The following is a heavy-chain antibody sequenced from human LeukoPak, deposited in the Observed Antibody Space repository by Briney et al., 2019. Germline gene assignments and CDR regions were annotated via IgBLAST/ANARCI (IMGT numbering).Heavy chain of an antibody. CDR3: ARGEGSGSFHKRYFDL. J-gene: IGHJ2*01. CDR2: ISGSGGAT. D-gene: IGHD3-10*01. Sequence: GRSLRLSCAASGFAFANYAMSWVRQAPGKGLEWVSIISGSGGATYYADSVKGRFTIARDNSQNTLYLQMNSLRADDTAVYYCARGEGSGSFHKRYFDLWGRGTLVTVSS. CDR1: GFAFANYA. V-gene: IGHV3-23*01.